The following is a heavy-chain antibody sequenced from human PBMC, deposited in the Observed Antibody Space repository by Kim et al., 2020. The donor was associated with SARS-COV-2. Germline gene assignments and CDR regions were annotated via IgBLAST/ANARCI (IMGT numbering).Heavy chain of an antibody. D-gene: IGHD3-10*01. Sequence: GGSLRLSCVASGFTFRTYAMHWVRQAPGKGLEWVAMISYDGSDEYYADSVKGRFSISRDNSEKTLYLQMNSLRVEDTAVYYCARDTRTTFGLTYSYYAMDAWAQGTTVTVSS. CDR1: GFTFRTYA. CDR2: ISYDGSDE. V-gene: IGHV3-30-3*01. J-gene: IGHJ6*02. CDR3: ARDTRTTFGLTYSYYAMDA.